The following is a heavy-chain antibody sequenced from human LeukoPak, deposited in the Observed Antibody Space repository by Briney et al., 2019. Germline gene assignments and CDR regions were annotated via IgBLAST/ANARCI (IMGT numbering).Heavy chain of an antibody. CDR3: AKDRPRSSWYFPFDY. D-gene: IGHD6-13*01. CDR1: GFTFSSYA. J-gene: IGHJ4*02. V-gene: IGHV3-23*01. Sequence: PGGSLRLSCEASGFTFSSYAMSWVHQAPGKGLEWVSNIYGSGGTTHYVDSVKGRFTISRDNSKNTLYLQMNSLRAEDTAVYYCAKDRPRSSWYFPFDYWGQGTLVTVSS. CDR2: IYGSGGTT.